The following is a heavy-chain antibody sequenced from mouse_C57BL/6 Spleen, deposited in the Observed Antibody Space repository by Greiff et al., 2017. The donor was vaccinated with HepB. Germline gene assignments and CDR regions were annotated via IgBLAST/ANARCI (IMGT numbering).Heavy chain of an antibody. D-gene: IGHD1-1*01. J-gene: IGHJ4*01. CDR1: GYTFTSYG. CDR2: IYPRSGNT. Sequence: VKLVESGAELARPGASVKLSCKASGYTFTSYGISWVKQRTGQGLEWIGEIYPRSGNTYYNEKFKGKATLTADKSSSTAYMELRSLTSEDSAVYFCARSLGYYGSSYVAMDYWGQGTSVTVSS. CDR3: ARSLGYYGSSYVAMDY. V-gene: IGHV1-81*01.